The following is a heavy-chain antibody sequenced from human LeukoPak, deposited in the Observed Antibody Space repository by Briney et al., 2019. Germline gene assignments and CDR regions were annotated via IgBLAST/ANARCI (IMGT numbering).Heavy chain of an antibody. D-gene: IGHD4-11*01. Sequence: SETLSLTCAVYGGSFSGYYWSWIRQPPGKGLEWIGEINHSGSTNYNPSLKSRVTISVDTSKNQFSLKLSSVTAVDTAVYYCARGKYSNYYYYYYMDVWGKGTTVTVSS. CDR3: ARGKYSNYYYYYYMDV. CDR2: INHSGST. J-gene: IGHJ6*03. V-gene: IGHV4-34*01. CDR1: GGSFSGYY.